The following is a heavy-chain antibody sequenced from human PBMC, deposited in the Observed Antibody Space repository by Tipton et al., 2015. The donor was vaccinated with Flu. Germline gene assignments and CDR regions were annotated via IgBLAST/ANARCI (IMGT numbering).Heavy chain of an antibody. D-gene: IGHD2-15*01. CDR2: ISSSSSYI. CDR1: GFTFSSYS. CDR3: ARDLGIVVVVAANDY. V-gene: IGHV3-21*01. J-gene: IGHJ4*02. Sequence: SLRLSCAASGFTFSSYSMNWVRQAPGKELEWVSSISSSSSYIYYADSVKGRFTISRDNAKNSLYLQMNSLRAEDTAVYYCARDLGIVVVVAANDYWGQGTLVTVSS.